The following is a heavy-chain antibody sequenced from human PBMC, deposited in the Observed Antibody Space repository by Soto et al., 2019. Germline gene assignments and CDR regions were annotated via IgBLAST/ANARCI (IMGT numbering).Heavy chain of an antibody. CDR1: GFAFGSYS. V-gene: IGHV3-33*01. Sequence: QVHLVESGGGVVLTGRSLRLSCAASGFAFGSYSMHWVRQAPGKGLEWVAVIWYDGSNRYYADSVKGRFTMSRDNSKNTLYLQMNSLRAEDTAVYYCARDGTVHAFDIWGQGTMVTV. CDR3: ARDGTVHAFDI. J-gene: IGHJ3*02. D-gene: IGHD1-1*01. CDR2: IWYDGSNR.